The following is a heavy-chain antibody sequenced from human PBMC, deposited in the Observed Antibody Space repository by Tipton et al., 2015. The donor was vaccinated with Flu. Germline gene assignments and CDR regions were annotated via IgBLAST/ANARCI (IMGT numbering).Heavy chain of an antibody. Sequence: SLRLSCAASGLTFSNYWMSWVRQAPGKGLEWVANIKQDGSQKYYVDSVKGRFTISRDNAKNSLYLQMNSLRADDTAVYYCARERYGDYFDYWGQGTLVTVSS. CDR3: ARERYGDYFDY. CDR2: IKQDGSQK. J-gene: IGHJ4*02. D-gene: IGHD1-14*01. V-gene: IGHV3-7*01. CDR1: GLTFSNYW.